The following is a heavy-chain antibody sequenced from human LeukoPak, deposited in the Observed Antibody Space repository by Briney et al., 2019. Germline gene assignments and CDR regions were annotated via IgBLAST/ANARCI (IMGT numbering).Heavy chain of an antibody. Sequence: SETLSLTCTVSGGSISSYYWSWIRHPPGKGLEWIGYIHYSGSTNYNPSLKSRVTISVDTSKNQFSLKLSSVTAADTAVYYCAREYYAILTYSEPNYYMDVWGKGTTVTVSS. V-gene: IGHV4-59*01. CDR2: IHYSGST. CDR3: AREYYAILTYSEPNYYMDV. D-gene: IGHD3-9*01. J-gene: IGHJ6*03. CDR1: GGSISSYY.